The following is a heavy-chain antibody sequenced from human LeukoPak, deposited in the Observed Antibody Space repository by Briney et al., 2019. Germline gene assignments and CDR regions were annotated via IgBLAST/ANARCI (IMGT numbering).Heavy chain of an antibody. J-gene: IGHJ4*02. CDR3: AKMTTVTTTDY. V-gene: IGHV3-30*18. CDR1: GFTFSSYG. D-gene: IGHD4-17*01. Sequence: GGSLRLSCAASGFTFSSYGMHWVRQAPGKGLEWVAVISYDGSNKYYADSVKGRFTISRDNSKNTLYLQMNSLRAEDTAVYYCAKMTTVTTTDYWGQGTLVTVSS. CDR2: ISYDGSNK.